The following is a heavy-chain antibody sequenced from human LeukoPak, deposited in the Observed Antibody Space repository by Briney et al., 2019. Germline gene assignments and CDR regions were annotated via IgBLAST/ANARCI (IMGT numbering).Heavy chain of an antibody. CDR1: GFTFSSYW. Sequence: PGGSVRLSCAASGFTFSSYWMHWVRQAPGRGLVWVSRINSDGSSTSYADSVKGRFTISRDNAKNTLYLQMNSLRDEDTAVYYCARDTGYSGYDLQFDYWGQGTLVTVSS. CDR2: INSDGSST. D-gene: IGHD5-12*01. V-gene: IGHV3-74*01. CDR3: ARDTGYSGYDLQFDY. J-gene: IGHJ4*02.